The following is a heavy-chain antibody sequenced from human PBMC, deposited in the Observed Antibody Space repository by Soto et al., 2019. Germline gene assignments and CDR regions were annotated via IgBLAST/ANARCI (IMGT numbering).Heavy chain of an antibody. CDR2: VTPLFGIP. V-gene: IGHV1-69*17. Sequence: QVQLVQSGAEVKKPGSSVKVSCKASGGTSRSLSITWVRQAPGQELEWMGGVTPLFGIPNYSQKFQARLTTTADKQTGTAYLEVSSLRSEDTAVYYCARDTLSAGGWSGTWGRGTLVTVSS. CDR1: GGTSRSLS. CDR3: ARDTLSAGGWSGT. D-gene: IGHD6-19*01. J-gene: IGHJ5*02.